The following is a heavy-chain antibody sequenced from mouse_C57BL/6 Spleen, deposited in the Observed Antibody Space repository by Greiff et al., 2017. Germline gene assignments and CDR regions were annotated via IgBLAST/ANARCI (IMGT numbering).Heavy chain of an antibody. V-gene: IGHV1-18*01. D-gene: IGHD1-1*01. CDR3: ARRGYYGDWYFDV. CDR2: INPNNGGT. CDR1: GYTFTDYN. Sequence: VQLQQSGPELVKPGASVKIPCKASGYTFTDYNMDWVKQSHGKSLEWIGDINPNNGGTIYNQKFKGKATLTVDKSSSTAYMELRSLTSEDTAVYYGARRGYYGDWYFDVWGTGTTVTVSS. J-gene: IGHJ1*03.